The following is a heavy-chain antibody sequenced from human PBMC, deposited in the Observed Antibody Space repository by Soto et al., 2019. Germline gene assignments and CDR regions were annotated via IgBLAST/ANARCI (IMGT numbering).Heavy chain of an antibody. CDR1: GFTFSSYG. CDR2: ISYDGSNK. D-gene: IGHD1-20*01. CDR3: AKVASGITGTTKKPYYYYGMDV. Sequence: PGGSLRLSCAASGFTFSSYGMHWVRQAPCKGLEWVAVISYDGSNKYYADSVKGRFTISRDNSKNTLYLQMNSLRAEDTAVYYCAKVASGITGTTKKPYYYYGMDVWGQGTTVTVSS. V-gene: IGHV3-30*18. J-gene: IGHJ6*02.